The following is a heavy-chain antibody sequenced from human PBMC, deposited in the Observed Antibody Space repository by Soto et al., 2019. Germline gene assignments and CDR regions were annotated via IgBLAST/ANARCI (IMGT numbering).Heavy chain of an antibody. Sequence: PSETLSLTCTVSGGSISNYYWSWIRQPAGKGLEWIGRIYTSGNTNYNPSLKGRVTMSVDMSKNQFSLKLSSVAAADTAVYYCARGDNGDNGRAFDPWGQGTQVTVSS. CDR3: ARGDNGDNGRAFDP. V-gene: IGHV4-4*07. CDR2: IYTSGNT. D-gene: IGHD4-17*01. J-gene: IGHJ5*02. CDR1: GGSISNYY.